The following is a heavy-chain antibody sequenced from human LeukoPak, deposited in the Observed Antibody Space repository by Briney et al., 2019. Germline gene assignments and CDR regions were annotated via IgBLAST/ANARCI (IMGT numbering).Heavy chain of an antibody. D-gene: IGHD3-22*01. Sequence: GRSLRLSCAGSGFTFSSYAMHWVRQAPGKGLEWVAVISHDGRNKYYADSVKGRFTISRDNSKNTLYLQMNSLRAEDTAVYYCASFRPSSGYGSYYYYGMDVWGQGTTVTVSS. CDR1: GFTFSSYA. J-gene: IGHJ6*02. CDR2: ISHDGRNK. CDR3: ASFRPSSGYGSYYYYGMDV. V-gene: IGHV3-30*04.